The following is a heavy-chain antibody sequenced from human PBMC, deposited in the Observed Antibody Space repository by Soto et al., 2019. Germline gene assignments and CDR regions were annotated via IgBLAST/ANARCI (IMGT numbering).Heavy chain of an antibody. J-gene: IGHJ4*02. Sequence: QVQLVQSGAEVEKPGSSVKVSCKASGGTFSSYAISWVRQAPGQGLEWMGGIIPILGTANYAQKCQGRVTVTADESTITAYMPLSSLRSEDTAVYSCARNPSGYSGYDEGGHWGQGTLVTVSS. V-gene: IGHV1-69*01. CDR3: ARNPSGYSGYDEGGH. CDR1: GGTFSSYA. CDR2: IIPILGTA. D-gene: IGHD5-12*01.